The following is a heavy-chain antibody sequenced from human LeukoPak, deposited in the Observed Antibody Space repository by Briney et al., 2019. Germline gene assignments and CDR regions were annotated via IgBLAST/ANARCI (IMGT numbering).Heavy chain of an antibody. J-gene: IGHJ4*02. CDR2: VNHSGST. D-gene: IGHD3-16*01. V-gene: IGHV4-34*01. CDR1: GGSFNNYY. CDR3: ASLMLIAVGYDY. Sequence: SETLSLTCAVYGGSFNNYYWSWIRQPPGKGLEWIGEVNHSGSTNYNPSLRSRVTISIDTSKNQFPLQLTSVTAADTAVYYCASLMLIAVGYDYWGQGNLVTVSS.